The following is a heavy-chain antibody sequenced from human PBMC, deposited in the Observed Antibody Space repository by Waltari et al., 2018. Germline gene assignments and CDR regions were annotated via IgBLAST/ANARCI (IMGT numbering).Heavy chain of an antibody. CDR2: INHSGSP. CDR3: ARGPYPYYMDV. Sequence: QVQLQQWGAGLLKPSETLSLTCAVYGGSFSGYYWSWIRQPPGKGLEWIGEINHSGSPNYHPSLKSRVTISVDTSKNQFSLKLSSVTAADTAVYYCARGPYPYYMDVWGKGTTVTVSS. CDR1: GGSFSGYY. V-gene: IGHV4-34*01. J-gene: IGHJ6*03.